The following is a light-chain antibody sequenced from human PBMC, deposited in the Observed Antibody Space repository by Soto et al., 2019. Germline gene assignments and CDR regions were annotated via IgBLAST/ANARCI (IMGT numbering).Light chain of an antibody. CDR1: SSDVGAYNY. Sequence: QSVLTQPASVSGSPGQSITISCTGTSSDVGAYNYVFWYQQHPGKAPTLMIYDVSNRPSGISRRFSGSKSANTASLTISGLQAEDEADYYCASYTSSDTYVFGTGTKVTVL. V-gene: IGLV2-14*01. CDR2: DVS. J-gene: IGLJ1*01. CDR3: ASYTSSDTYV.